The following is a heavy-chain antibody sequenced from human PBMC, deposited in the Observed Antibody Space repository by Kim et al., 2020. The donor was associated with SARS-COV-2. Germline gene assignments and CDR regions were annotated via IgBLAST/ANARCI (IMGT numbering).Heavy chain of an antibody. Sequence: ASVKVSCKASGYTFTSYDINWVRQATGQGLEWMGWMNPNSGNTGYAQKFQGRVTMTRNTSISTAYMELSSLRSEDTAVYYCASGIDDYGEPLHYNWFDPWGQGTLVTVSS. D-gene: IGHD4-17*01. CDR3: ASGIDDYGEPLHYNWFDP. J-gene: IGHJ5*02. CDR1: GYTFTSYD. CDR2: MNPNSGNT. V-gene: IGHV1-8*01.